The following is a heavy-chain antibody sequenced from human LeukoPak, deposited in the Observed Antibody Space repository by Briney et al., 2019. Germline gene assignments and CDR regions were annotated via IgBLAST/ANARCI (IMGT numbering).Heavy chain of an antibody. CDR2: IYPGDSDT. CDR3: ARSSHYYYGSGPLHAYYFDY. J-gene: IGHJ4*02. V-gene: IGHV5-51*01. D-gene: IGHD3-10*01. Sequence: GASLKISCKGSGYSSTSYWIGWGRQMPGKGLEWMGIIYPGDSDTRNSPSFQGQVTISADKSSSTAYLQWSSLKASDTAMYYCARSSHYYYGSGPLHAYYFDYWGQGTLVTVSS. CDR1: GYSSTSYW.